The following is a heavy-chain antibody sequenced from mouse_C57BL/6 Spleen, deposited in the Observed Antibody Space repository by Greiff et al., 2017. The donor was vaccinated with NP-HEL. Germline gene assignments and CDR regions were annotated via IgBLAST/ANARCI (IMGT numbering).Heavy chain of an antibody. CDR2: ISYDGSN. CDR1: GYSITSGYY. V-gene: IGHV3-6*01. J-gene: IGHJ4*01. D-gene: IGHD2-2*01. CDR3: ARDGYYDAMDY. Sequence: EVKVEESGPGLVKPSQSLSLTCSVTGYSITSGYYWNWIRQFPGNKLEWMGYISYDGSNNYNPSLKNRISITRDTSKNQFFLKLNSVTTEDTATYYCARDGYYDAMDYWGQGTSVTVSS.